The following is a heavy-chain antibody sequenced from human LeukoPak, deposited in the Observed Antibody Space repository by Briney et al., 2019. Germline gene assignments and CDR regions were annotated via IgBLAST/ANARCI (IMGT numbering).Heavy chain of an antibody. CDR1: GFTFSSYG. J-gene: IGHJ1*01. V-gene: IGHV3-30*18. D-gene: IGHD6-19*01. Sequence: GRSLRLSCAASGFTFSSYGMHWVRQAPGKGLEWVAVISYDGSNKYYADSVKGRFTISRDNSKNTLYLQMNSLRAEDTAVYYCAKDRREWYSSGLDQPGYFPHRGQGTLVTVSS. CDR3: AKDRREWYSSGLDQPGYFPH. CDR2: ISYDGSNK.